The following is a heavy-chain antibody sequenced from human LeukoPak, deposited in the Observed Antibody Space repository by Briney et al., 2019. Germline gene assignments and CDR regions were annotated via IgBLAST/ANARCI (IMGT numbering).Heavy chain of an antibody. V-gene: IGHV3-23*01. J-gene: IGHJ4*02. Sequence: GRSLRLSCAASGFTFDDYAMHWVRQAPGKGLEWVSAISGSGGSTYYADSVKGRFTISRDNSKNTLYLQMNSLRAEDTAVYYCAKGSPWFGELLDYFDYWGQGTLVTVSS. CDR2: ISGSGGST. D-gene: IGHD3-10*01. CDR3: AKGSPWFGELLDYFDY. CDR1: GFTFDDYA.